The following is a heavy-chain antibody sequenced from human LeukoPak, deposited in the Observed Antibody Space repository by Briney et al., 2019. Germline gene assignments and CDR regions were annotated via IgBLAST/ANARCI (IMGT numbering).Heavy chain of an antibody. D-gene: IGHD1-1*01. CDR2: INKGGSEK. J-gene: IGHJ6*03. CDR1: GFTCCDIW. CDR3: ARSGWNDPYYYYYYHMDV. Sequence: AGYLSFSGAASGFTCCDIWWSGLAPAPGKGWEGWANINKGGSEKYYVDSVKGRFISSRDNAKNSLYLQMHSLSAEDTAVYSCARSGWNDPYYYYYYHMDVWGKGTTVTVSS. V-gene: IGHV3-7*01.